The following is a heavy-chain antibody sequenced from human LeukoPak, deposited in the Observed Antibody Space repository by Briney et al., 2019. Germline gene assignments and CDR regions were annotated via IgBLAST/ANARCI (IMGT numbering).Heavy chain of an antibody. V-gene: IGHV4-59*01. J-gene: IGHJ4*02. D-gene: IGHD6-19*01. Sequence: SETLSLTCTVSGGSINSYYWSWIRQPPGKGLEWIGYIYYSGSTHYNPSLESRVTISVDTSKNHFSLKLRSVTAADTAVYYCARDTSGWSYFAYWGQGTLVTVSS. CDR1: GGSINSYY. CDR2: IYYSGST. CDR3: ARDTSGWSYFAY.